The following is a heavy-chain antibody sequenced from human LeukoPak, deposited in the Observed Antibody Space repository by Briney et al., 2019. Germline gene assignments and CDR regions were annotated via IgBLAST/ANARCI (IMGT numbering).Heavy chain of an antibody. Sequence: SETLSLTCVVYGGSFSGYYWSWIRQPPGKGLEWIGEIDQSGTTNYNPSLKSRVTISVDTSKNQFSLKLSSVTAADTAVYYCARREDYYGSGSYSYFDSWGQGTLVTVSS. CDR3: ARREDYYGSGSYSYFDS. J-gene: IGHJ4*02. CDR1: GGSFSGYY. CDR2: IDQSGTT. V-gene: IGHV4-34*01. D-gene: IGHD3-10*01.